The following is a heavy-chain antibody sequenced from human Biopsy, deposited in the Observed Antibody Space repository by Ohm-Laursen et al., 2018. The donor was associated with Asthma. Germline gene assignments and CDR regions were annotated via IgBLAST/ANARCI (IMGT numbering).Heavy chain of an antibody. CDR1: GITFSTYG. J-gene: IGHJ4*02. V-gene: IGHV3-33*01. CDR2: IWYDGRKK. CDR3: AREGVAGTHIED. D-gene: IGHD6-19*01. Sequence: SLRLSCSASGITFSTYGMHWVRQAPGKGLEWVSFIWYDGRKKTYADSVKGRFTISRDNSKSTLYLQMNSLRAGDTAVYYCAREGVAGTHIEDWGQGTLVTVSS.